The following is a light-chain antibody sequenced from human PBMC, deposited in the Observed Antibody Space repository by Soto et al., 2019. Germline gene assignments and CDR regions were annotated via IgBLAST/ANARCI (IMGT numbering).Light chain of an antibody. Sequence: DIQMTQSPSSLSASVGDRVTISCRASQTITTYLNWYQQKLGKAPKLLIYGASSLQSGVPSRFSGSGSGTDFTLTISGLQPEDLATYYCQQSSSPPFTFGPGTKVDI. CDR3: QQSSSPPFT. V-gene: IGKV1-39*01. CDR1: QTITTY. CDR2: GAS. J-gene: IGKJ3*01.